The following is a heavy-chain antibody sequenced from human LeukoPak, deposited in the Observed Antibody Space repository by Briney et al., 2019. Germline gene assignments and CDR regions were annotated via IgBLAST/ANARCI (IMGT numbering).Heavy chain of an antibody. J-gene: IGHJ4*02. D-gene: IGHD2-15*01. CDR3: ARAMTYCSGGSCYSGQYYFDY. CDR2: IYPGDSDT. Sequence: GGSLKISCKGSGYSFTSYWIGWVRQMPGKGLEWMGIIYPGDSDTRYSPSFQGQVTISADKSISTAYLQWSSLKASDTAMYYCARAMTYCSGGSCYSGQYYFDYWGQGTLVTVSS. V-gene: IGHV5-51*01. CDR1: GYSFTSYW.